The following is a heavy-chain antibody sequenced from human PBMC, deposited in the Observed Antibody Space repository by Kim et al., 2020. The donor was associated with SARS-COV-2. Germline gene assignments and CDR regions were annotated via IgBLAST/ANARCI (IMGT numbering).Heavy chain of an antibody. CDR2: ISSSSSYI. CDR3: ARRSLSGYCSSTSCSQFDY. CDR1: GFTFSSYS. V-gene: IGHV3-21*01. D-gene: IGHD2-2*01. Sequence: GGSLRLSCAASGFTFSSYSMNWVRQAPGKGLEWVSSISSSSSYIYYADSVKGRFTISRDNAKNSLYLQMNSLRAEDTAVYYCARRSLSGYCSSTSCSQFDYWGQGTLVTVSS. J-gene: IGHJ4*02.